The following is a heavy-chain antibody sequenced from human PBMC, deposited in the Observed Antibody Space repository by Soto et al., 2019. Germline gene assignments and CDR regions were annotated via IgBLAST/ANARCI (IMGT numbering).Heavy chain of an antibody. J-gene: IGHJ3*02. CDR2: IDPSDSYT. CDR1: GYSFTSYW. CDR3: ARKYCDSTSCYWAFDI. V-gene: IGHV5-10-1*04. Sequence: GESLKISCKGSGYSFTSYWIGWVRYMPGKGLEWLGRIDPSDSYTNYSPSFQGQVTISADKSISTAYLQWSSLKASDTAMYYCARKYCDSTSCYWAFDIWGQGTMVTVSS. D-gene: IGHD2-2*01.